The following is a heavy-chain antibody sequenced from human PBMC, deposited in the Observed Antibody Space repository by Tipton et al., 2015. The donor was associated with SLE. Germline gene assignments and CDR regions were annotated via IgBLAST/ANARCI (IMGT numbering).Heavy chain of an antibody. J-gene: IGHJ4*02. CDR1: DGSISRSSYH. CDR3: ARSYYGSRHYYTHADH. V-gene: IGHV4-39*07. CDR2: IYFGGDT. D-gene: IGHD3-10*01. Sequence: TLSLTCTVTDGSISRSSYHWAWLRQSPGMGLEWIGSIYFGGDTFYKPSLRSRVAISLDTSMKQFSLKMTSLTSADTAVYYCARSYYGSRHYYTHADHWGQGTQVTVSS.